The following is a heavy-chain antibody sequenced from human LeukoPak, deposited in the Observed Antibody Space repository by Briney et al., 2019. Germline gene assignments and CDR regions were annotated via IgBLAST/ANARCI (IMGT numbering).Heavy chain of an antibody. J-gene: IGHJ6*02. V-gene: IGHV3-21*01. CDR2: ISSSSSYI. Sequence: PGGSLRLSCAASGFTFSSYSMNWVRQAPGKGLEWVSSISSSSSYIYYADSVKGRFTISRDNAKNSLYLQMNSLRAEDTAVYYCARASGYSYGEYYYYGMDVWGQGTTVTVSS. CDR3: ARASGYSYGEYYYYGMDV. CDR1: GFTFSSYS. D-gene: IGHD5-18*01.